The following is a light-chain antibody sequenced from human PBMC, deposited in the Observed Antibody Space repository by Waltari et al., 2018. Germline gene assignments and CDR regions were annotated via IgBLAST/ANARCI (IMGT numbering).Light chain of an antibody. J-gene: IGKJ4*01. CDR1: QSITHT. V-gene: IGKV3-15*01. Sequence: EIVMTQSPATLSVSPGERATLSCRASQSITHTLAWYQQKPGQAPRLLISGASTRATGVPARFSGSGSGTGFTLTISSLQSEDFAVYYCQQYNNWPLTFGGGTKVEIK. CDR3: QQYNNWPLT. CDR2: GAS.